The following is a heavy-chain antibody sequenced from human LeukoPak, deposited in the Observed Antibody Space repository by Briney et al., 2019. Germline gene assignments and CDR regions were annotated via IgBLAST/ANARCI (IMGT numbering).Heavy chain of an antibody. CDR2: ISSSSSYT. V-gene: IGHV3-11*05. Sequence: PGGSLRLSCAASGFTFSDYYMSWIRQAPGKGLEWVSYISSSSSYTNYADSVKGRFTISRDNAKNSLYLQMNSLRAEDTAVYYCARDGYYDILTGYYQGIDYWGQGTLVTVSS. CDR3: ARDGYYDILTGYYQGIDY. J-gene: IGHJ4*02. CDR1: GFTFSDYY. D-gene: IGHD3-9*01.